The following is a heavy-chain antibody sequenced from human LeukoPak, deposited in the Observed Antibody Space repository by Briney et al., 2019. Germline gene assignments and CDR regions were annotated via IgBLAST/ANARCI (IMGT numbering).Heavy chain of an antibody. V-gene: IGHV1-2*06. D-gene: IGHD5-24*01. J-gene: IGHJ4*02. CDR2: INPKSGGT. CDR1: GYTFTDYY. Sequence: ASVKVSCKASGYTFTDYYIHWVRQAPGQGLEWMGRINPKSGGTKYLQKFQGRVTTTRDTSINTAYMELNSLGSDDTAVYYCARESGDGCNSQYFDYWGQGTLVTVSS. CDR3: ARESGDGCNSQYFDY.